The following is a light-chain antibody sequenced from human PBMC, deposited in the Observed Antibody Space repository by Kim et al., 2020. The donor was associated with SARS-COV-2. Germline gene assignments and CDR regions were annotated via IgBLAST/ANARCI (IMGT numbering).Light chain of an antibody. CDR2: DAS. Sequence: EIVMTQSPATLSVSPGERAILSCRASETISSYLAWYQQKPGQPPRLLIYDASTRATAIPARFSGSGSGTEFTLTISSLQSEDFAIYYCQQYKEWHPGDDFGKGTKLEIK. CDR3: QQYKEWHPGDD. J-gene: IGKJ2*01. V-gene: IGKV3-15*01. CDR1: ETISSY.